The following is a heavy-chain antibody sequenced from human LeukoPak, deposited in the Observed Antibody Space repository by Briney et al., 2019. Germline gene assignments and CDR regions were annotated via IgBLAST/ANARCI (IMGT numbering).Heavy chain of an antibody. CDR2: IYYSGST. D-gene: IGHD3-10*01. Sequence: SETLSLTCTVSGGSISSYYWSWIRQPPGKGLEWIGYIYYSGSTNYNPSLKSRVTISVDTSKNQFSLKLSSVTAADTAVYYCARGLRGVNYYYYMDVWGKGTTVTVSS. CDR3: ARGLRGVNYYYYMDV. CDR1: GGSISSYY. J-gene: IGHJ6*03. V-gene: IGHV4-59*01.